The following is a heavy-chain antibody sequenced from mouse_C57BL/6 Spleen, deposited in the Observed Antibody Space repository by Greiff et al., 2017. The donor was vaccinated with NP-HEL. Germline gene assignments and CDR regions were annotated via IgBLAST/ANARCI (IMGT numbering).Heavy chain of an antibody. CDR3: AREGVLGYFDY. D-gene: IGHD3-3*01. CDR2: IYPGGGYT. CDR1: GYTFTNYW. J-gene: IGHJ2*01. V-gene: IGHV1-63*01. Sequence: VQLKESGAELVRPGTSVKMSCKASGYTFTNYWIGWAKQRPGHGLEWIGDIYPGGGYTNYNEKFKGKATLTADKSSSTAYMQFSSLTSEDSAIYYCAREGVLGYFDYWGQGTTLTVSS.